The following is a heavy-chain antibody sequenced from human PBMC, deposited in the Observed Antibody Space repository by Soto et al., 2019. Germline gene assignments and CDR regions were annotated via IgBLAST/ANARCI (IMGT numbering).Heavy chain of an antibody. V-gene: IGHV4-59*01. CDR3: ARGIGQQLPPLD. J-gene: IGHJ4*02. Sequence: QVQLQESGPGLVKPSETLSLTCTVSGVSISSYYWSWIRQPPGKGLEWVGYIHYSGNTNYNPSLKGRVTISKDASKNQFSLELSSVTAADSAVYFCARGIGQQLPPLDWGQGTLVTVSS. CDR2: IHYSGNT. CDR1: GVSISSYY. D-gene: IGHD6-13*01.